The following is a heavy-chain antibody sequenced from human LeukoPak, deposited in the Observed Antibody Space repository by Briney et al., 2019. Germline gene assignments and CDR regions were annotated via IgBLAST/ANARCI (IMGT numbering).Heavy chain of an antibody. Sequence: PGGSLRLSCAASGFTVSTNYMSWVRQAPGKGLEWVAFISSDGRNKYYADSVKGRFTISRDNSESTLFLQMNSLRAEDTAVYYCAREYRSAWTSFDYWGQGTLVTVSS. CDR2: ISSDGRNK. J-gene: IGHJ4*02. CDR3: AREYRSAWTSFDY. V-gene: IGHV3-30*03. CDR1: GFTVSTNY. D-gene: IGHD6-19*01.